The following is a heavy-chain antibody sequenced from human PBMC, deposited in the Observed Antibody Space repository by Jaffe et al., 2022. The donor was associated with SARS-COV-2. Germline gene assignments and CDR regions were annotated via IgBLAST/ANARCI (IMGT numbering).Heavy chain of an antibody. CDR2: LNAANGNT. J-gene: IGHJ4*02. V-gene: IGHV1-3*01. CDR3: ARDKYFGTSGYYYFHR. CDR1: GYTFTSYA. Sequence: QVQLVQSGAEVKKPGASVKVSCQASGYTFTSYALLWVRQAPGQRLEWMGWLNAANGNTKYSQKFLGRVTITRDTSASTAYMELSSLRSEDTAVYYCARDKYFGTSGYYYFHRWGQGTLVTVSS. D-gene: IGHD3-22*01.